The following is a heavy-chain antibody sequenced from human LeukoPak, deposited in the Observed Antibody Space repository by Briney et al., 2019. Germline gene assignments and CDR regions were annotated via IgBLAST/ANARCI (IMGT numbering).Heavy chain of an antibody. J-gene: IGHJ6*04. CDR1: GGSISSGDYY. Sequence: SQTLSLTCTVSGGSISSGDYYWSWSRQPPGKGLEWIGYIYYSGSTYYNPSLKSRVTISVDTSKNQFSLKLSSVTAADTAVYYCAREHSGYDYTYGMDVWGKGTTVTVSS. V-gene: IGHV4-30-4*01. CDR3: AREHSGYDYTYGMDV. CDR2: IYYSGST. D-gene: IGHD5-12*01.